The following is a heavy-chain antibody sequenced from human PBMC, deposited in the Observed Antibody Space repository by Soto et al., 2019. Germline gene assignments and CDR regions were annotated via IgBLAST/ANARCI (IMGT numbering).Heavy chain of an antibody. CDR1: GDSVSSNSAA. CDR2: TYYRSKWYN. V-gene: IGHV6-1*01. D-gene: IGHD1-26*01. CDR3: ARDSTMGATPNDAFDI. Sequence: PSQTLSLTCVISGDSVSSNSAAWNWIRQSPSRGLEWLGRTYYRSKWYNDYAVSVKSRITINPDTSKNQFSLQLNSVTPEDTAVYYCARDSTMGATPNDAFDIWGQGTMVTVSS. J-gene: IGHJ3*02.